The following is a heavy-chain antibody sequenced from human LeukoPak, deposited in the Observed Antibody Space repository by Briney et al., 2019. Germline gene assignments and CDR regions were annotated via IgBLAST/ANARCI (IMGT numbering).Heavy chain of an antibody. CDR2: IYTSGSA. CDR1: GDSISSGDYY. Sequence: KTSETLSLTCTVSGDSISSGDYYWSWIRQPAGKGLEWIGRIYTSGSANYNPSLKSRVTMSVDTSKNQFSLKLYSVTAADTAVYYCARAVDGYCYSTNCLYNWFDPWGQGTLVTVSS. J-gene: IGHJ5*02. D-gene: IGHD2-2*01. V-gene: IGHV4-61*02. CDR3: ARAVDGYCYSTNCLYNWFDP.